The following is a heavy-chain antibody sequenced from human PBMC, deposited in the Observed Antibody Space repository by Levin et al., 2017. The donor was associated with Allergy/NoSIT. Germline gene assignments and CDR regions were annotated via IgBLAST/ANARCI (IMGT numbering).Heavy chain of an antibody. CDR2: IGTAGKT. V-gene: IGHV3-13*04. Sequence: PGGSLRLSCAASGFTFSTYDMHWVRQGIGKGLEWVSAIGTAGKTYYPDSVKGRFTISRENAKNSLYLQMNSLRPGDTAMYYCARDLGENVFDIWGQGTMVTVSS. CDR1: GFTFSTYD. CDR3: ARDLGENVFDI. J-gene: IGHJ3*02.